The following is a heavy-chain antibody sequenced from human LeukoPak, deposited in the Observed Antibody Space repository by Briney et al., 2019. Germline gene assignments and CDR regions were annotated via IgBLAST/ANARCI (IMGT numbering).Heavy chain of an antibody. D-gene: IGHD3-10*01. J-gene: IGHJ4*02. CDR1: GFTFSSYE. CDR3: ARNGRGITMVRGSFDY. Sequence: PGGSLRLSCAASGFTFSSYEMNWVRQAPGKGLEWVSYISSSGSTIYYADSVKGRFTISRDNAKNSLYLQMNSLRAEDTAVYYCARNGRGITMVRGSFDYWGQGTLVTVSS. V-gene: IGHV3-48*03. CDR2: ISSSGSTI.